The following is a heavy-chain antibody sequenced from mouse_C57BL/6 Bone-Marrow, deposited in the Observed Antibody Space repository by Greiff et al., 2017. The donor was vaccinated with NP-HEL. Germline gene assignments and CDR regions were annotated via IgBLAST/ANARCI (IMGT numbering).Heavy chain of an antibody. V-gene: IGHV5-4*01. Sequence: EVQVVESGGGLVKPGGSLKLSCAASGFSFSSYVMSLVLHTLEKRLEWVATISVGGIYTYSPENVKGRFTISRDNDKNNLYLQMSHLKSEDTAMYYCARDYYDYYYAMDYGGRGTAVTV. J-gene: IGHJ4*01. CDR2: ISVGGIYT. CDR3: ARDYYDYYYAMDY. CDR1: GFSFSSYV. D-gene: IGHD2-4*01.